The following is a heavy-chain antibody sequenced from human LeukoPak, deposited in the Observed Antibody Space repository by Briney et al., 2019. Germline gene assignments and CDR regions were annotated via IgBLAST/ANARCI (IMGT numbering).Heavy chain of an antibody. CDR2: IYYSGST. Sequence: SETLSLTCTVSGGSISSYYWSWIRQPPGKGLEWIGYIYYSGSTNYNPSLKSRVTISVDTSKNQFSLKLSSVTAADTAVYYCARQVGISTATDYWGQGTLVTVSS. D-gene: IGHD3-22*01. CDR1: GGSISSYY. CDR3: ARQVGISTATDY. J-gene: IGHJ4*02. V-gene: IGHV4-59*01.